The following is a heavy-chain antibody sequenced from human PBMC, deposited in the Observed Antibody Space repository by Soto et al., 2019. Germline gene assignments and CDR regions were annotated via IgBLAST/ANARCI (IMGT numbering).Heavy chain of an antibody. V-gene: IGHV2-5*02. J-gene: IGHJ2*01. Sequence: QITLKESGPTLVKPTQTLTLSCTFSGFSLSTAGVAVGWIRQPPGKAPEWLALIYWDDDKRYTPSLRSRLTITKDTSKNQVFLTMTNMDPVDTATYYCAHRRGLLATGQGWYFDLWGRGTLVTVSS. CDR3: AHRRGLLATGQGWYFDL. D-gene: IGHD5-12*01. CDR2: IYWDDDK. CDR1: GFSLSTAGVA.